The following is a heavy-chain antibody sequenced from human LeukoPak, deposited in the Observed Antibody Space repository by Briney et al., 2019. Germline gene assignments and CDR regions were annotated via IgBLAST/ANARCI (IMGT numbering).Heavy chain of an antibody. D-gene: IGHD2-15*01. Sequence: SETLSLTCTVSGGSISSGSYYWGWIRQPPGKGLEWIGSIYYSGSTYYNPSLKSRVTISVDTSKNQFSLKLSSVTAADTAVYYCAXDVLGXCSGGSXWEXXXXXGMXXW. J-gene: IGHJ6*01. CDR3: AXDVLGXCSGGSXWEXXXXXGMXX. CDR2: IYYSGST. CDR1: GGSISSGSYY. V-gene: IGHV4-39*07.